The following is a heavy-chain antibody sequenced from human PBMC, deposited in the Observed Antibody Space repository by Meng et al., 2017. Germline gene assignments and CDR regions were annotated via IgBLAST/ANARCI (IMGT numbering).Heavy chain of an antibody. Sequence: VHVQQCVSGLLQPSETRSLTCAVYCGSFSGYYWSWIRQPPGKGLEWIGEINHSGSTNYNPSLKSRVTISVDTSKNQFSLKLSSVTAADTAVYYCARRGIAARPFYYWGQGTLVTVSS. CDR1: CGSFSGYY. D-gene: IGHD6-6*01. J-gene: IGHJ4*02. CDR3: ARRGIAARPFYY. V-gene: IGHV4-34*01. CDR2: INHSGST.